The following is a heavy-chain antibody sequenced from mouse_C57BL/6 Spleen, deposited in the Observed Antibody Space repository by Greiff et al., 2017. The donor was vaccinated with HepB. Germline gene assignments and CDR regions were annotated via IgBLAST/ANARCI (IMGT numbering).Heavy chain of an antibody. J-gene: IGHJ1*03. CDR2: IHPNSGST. CDR3: ARPSISIYYYGSDWYFDV. D-gene: IGHD1-1*01. Sequence: QVQLQQPGAELVKPGASVKLSCKASGYTFTSYWMHWVKQRPGQGLEWIGMIHPNSGSTNYNEKFKSKATLTVDKSSSTAYMQLSSLTSEDSAVYYCARPSISIYYYGSDWYFDVWGTGTTVTVSS. CDR1: GYTFTSYW. V-gene: IGHV1-64*01.